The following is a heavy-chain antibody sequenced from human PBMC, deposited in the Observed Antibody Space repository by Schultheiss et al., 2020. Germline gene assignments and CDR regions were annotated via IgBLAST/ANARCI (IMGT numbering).Heavy chain of an antibody. V-gene: IGHV3-33*01. Sequence: GGSLRLSCAASGFTFSRYGMHWVRQAPGKGLEWVAVILYDGSKKYYADSVKGRFTISRDNSKNTLYLQMNSLGAEDTAVYYCARDLGIGIGRNWFDPWGQGTLVTVSS. CDR3: ARDLGIGIGRNWFDP. J-gene: IGHJ5*02. CDR1: GFTFSRYG. CDR2: ILYDGSKK. D-gene: IGHD1-26*01.